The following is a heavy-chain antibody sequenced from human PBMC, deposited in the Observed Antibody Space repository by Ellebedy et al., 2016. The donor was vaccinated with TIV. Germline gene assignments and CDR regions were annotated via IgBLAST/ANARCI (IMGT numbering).Heavy chain of an antibody. CDR1: GYIFTGYY. V-gene: IGHV1-2*02. D-gene: IGHD6-19*01. J-gene: IGHJ4*02. CDR3: ARDVRQWLVRYFFDY. Sequence: ASVKVSCKASGYIFTGYYIHWVRQAPGQGLEWMGWINPNSGATHYAQKFQGRVTMSRDTSISTAYMELSRLTSDDTAVYYCARDVRQWLVRYFFDYWGQGTLVTVSS. CDR2: INPNSGAT.